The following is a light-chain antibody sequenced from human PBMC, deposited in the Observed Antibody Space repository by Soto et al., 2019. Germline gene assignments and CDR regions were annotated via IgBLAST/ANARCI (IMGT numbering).Light chain of an antibody. CDR3: QQLSSYPVT. CDR1: QGISSY. V-gene: IGKV1-9*01. J-gene: IGKJ4*01. Sequence: DIQLTQSPSFLSASVGDRVTISCRASQGISSYLSWYQQKPGKAPKLLIYKASTLKSGVPSRCSGSGSRTEFTLTISSLQPEDFATYHCQQLSSYPVTFGGGTKVEI. CDR2: KAS.